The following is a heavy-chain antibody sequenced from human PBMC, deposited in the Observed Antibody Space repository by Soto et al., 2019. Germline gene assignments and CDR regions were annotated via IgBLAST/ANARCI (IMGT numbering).Heavy chain of an antibody. J-gene: IGHJ2*01. CDR1: GFTFSSYW. CDR2: IKQDGSEK. CDR3: ARVPYYYDSSGYSYWYFDL. D-gene: IGHD3-22*01. V-gene: IGHV3-7*03. Sequence: PGGSLRLSCAASGFTFSSYWMIWVRQAPGKGLEWVANIKQDGSEKYYVDSVKGRFTISRDNAKNSLYLQMNSLRAEDTAVYYCARVPYYYDSSGYSYWYFDLWGRGTLVTVS.